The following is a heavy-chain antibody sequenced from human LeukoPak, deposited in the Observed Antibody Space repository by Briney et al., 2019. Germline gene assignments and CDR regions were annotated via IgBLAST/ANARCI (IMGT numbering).Heavy chain of an antibody. CDR3: TTRGDYVDY. V-gene: IGHV3-15*01. D-gene: IGHD3-10*01. J-gene: IGHJ4*02. CDR1: GFTFSNAW. Sequence: GGSLRPSCVASGFTFSNAWMSWVRQAPGKGLEWVGRIKSKTGGGTTDYAAPVQGRFTISRDDSKNMLYLQMNSLKIEDTAVYYCTTRGDYVDYWGQGTLVTVSS. CDR2: IKSKTGGGTT.